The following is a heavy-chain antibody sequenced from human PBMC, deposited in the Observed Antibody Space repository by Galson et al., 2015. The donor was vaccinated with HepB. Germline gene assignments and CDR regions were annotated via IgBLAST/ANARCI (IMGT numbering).Heavy chain of an antibody. V-gene: IGHV3-23*01. Sequence: SLRLSCAASGSTFSSYAMSWVRLAAGKGLEWVSAISGSGGTTHDADSVKGRFTISRDNTKNTLYLQMNSLRAEDTAVYYCAKFFGLFARPPAVIAAATTADWYAMDVWGQGTTVTVYS. CDR3: AKFFGLFARPPAVIAAATTADWYAMDV. CDR2: ISGSGGTT. CDR1: GSTFSSYA. D-gene: IGHD6-25*01. J-gene: IGHJ6*02.